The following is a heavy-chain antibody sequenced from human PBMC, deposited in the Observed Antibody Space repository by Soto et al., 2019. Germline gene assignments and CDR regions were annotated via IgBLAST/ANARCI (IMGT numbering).Heavy chain of an antibody. D-gene: IGHD1-26*01. Sequence: GASVKVSCKASGYTFTGYYMHWVRQAPGQGLEWMGWINPNSGGTNYAQKFQGRVTMTRDTSISTAYMELSRLRSDDTAVYYCARLVLGSGSSDDYWGQGTLVTVSS. V-gene: IGHV1-2*02. J-gene: IGHJ4*02. CDR1: GYTFTGYY. CDR2: INPNSGGT. CDR3: ARLVLGSGSSDDY.